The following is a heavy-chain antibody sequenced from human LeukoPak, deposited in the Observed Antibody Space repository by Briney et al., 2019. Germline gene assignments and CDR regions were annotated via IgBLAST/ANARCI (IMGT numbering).Heavy chain of an antibody. D-gene: IGHD5-12*01. CDR3: ARDSGYDVRNWFDP. Sequence: GASLRLSCAASGFTFSSYAMHWVRQAPGKGLEWVAVISYDGSNKYYADSVKGRFTISRDNSKNTLYLQMNSLRAEDTAVYYCARDSGYDVRNWFDPWGQGTLVTVSS. CDR1: GFTFSSYA. CDR2: ISYDGSNK. V-gene: IGHV3-30-3*01. J-gene: IGHJ5*02.